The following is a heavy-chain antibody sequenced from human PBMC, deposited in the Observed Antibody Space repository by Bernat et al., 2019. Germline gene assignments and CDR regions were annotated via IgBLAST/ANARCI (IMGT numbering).Heavy chain of an antibody. CDR3: ARESIAVYDILTGYYYFDY. V-gene: IGHV3-7*03. CDR1: GFTFSSYW. D-gene: IGHD3-9*01. Sequence: EVQLVESGGGLVQPGGSLRLSCAASGFTFSSYWISWVRQAPGKGLEWVANIKQDGSEKYYVDSVKGRFTISRDNAKNSLYLQMNSLRAEDTAVYYCARESIAVYDILTGYYYFDYWGQGTLVTVSS. CDR2: IKQDGSEK. J-gene: IGHJ4*02.